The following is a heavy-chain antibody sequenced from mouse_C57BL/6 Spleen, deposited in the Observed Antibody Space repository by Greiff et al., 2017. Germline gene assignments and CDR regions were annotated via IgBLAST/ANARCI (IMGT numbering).Heavy chain of an antibody. CDR2: ISGGGGNN. D-gene: IGHD3-1*01. Sequence: EVKLVESGGGLVKPGGSLKLSCAASGFTFSSYTMSWVRQTPEKRLEWVATISGGGGNNYYPDSVKGRFTISRDNAKNTLYLQMSSLRSEDTALYYCARHFGDYWGQGTTHTVSS. J-gene: IGHJ2*01. V-gene: IGHV5-9*01. CDR3: ARHFGDY. CDR1: GFTFSSYT.